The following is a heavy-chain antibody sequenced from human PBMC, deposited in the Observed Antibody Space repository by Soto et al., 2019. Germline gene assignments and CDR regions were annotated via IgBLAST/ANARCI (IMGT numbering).Heavy chain of an antibody. J-gene: IGHJ4*02. D-gene: IGHD1-26*01. V-gene: IGHV1-69*01. CDR3: ARGLLVGHETVDY. CDR2: IKPAIGSA. CDR1: GDIFTTYA. Sequence: QVQVVQSGAEVKEPGSSVKVSCKASGDIFTTYAINWVLQAPGQGLVWMGGIKPAIGSANYAPTFQGRLSITAEDLTATAYMYLTILTSEDTAVYYCARGLLVGHETVDYWGQVTLVT.